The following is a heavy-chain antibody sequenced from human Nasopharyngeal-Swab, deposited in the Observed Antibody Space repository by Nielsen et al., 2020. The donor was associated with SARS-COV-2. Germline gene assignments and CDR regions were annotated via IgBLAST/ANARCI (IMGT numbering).Heavy chain of an antibody. CDR1: GYSFTSYS. J-gene: IGHJ4*02. CDR3: ARLFHSDYYDSSGIVGGY. V-gene: IGHV5-51*01. D-gene: IGHD3-22*01. CDR2: IYPGDSDT. Sequence: GESLKISCTGSGYSFTSYSIGWVRQPPGKGLEWMGIIYPGDSDTRYSQSFQGQVTISADNSISTAYLQWSSLKASDTAMYYCARLFHSDYYDSSGIVGGYWGQGTLVTVSS.